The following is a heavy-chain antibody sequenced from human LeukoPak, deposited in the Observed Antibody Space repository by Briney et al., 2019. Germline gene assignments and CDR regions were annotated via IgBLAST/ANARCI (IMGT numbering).Heavy chain of an antibody. J-gene: IGHJ4*02. D-gene: IGHD6-13*01. CDR3: ARAAVGTSSDFDC. CDR2: ISSSSLYT. CDR1: GFXFSDYY. Sequence: GGSLRLSCAASGFXFSDYYISWIRQAPGKGLEWVSYISSSSLYTNYADSVKGRFTISRDNAKNSLYLQMNSLRAEDTAVYYCARAAVGTSSDFDCWGQGTLVTVSS. V-gene: IGHV3-11*05.